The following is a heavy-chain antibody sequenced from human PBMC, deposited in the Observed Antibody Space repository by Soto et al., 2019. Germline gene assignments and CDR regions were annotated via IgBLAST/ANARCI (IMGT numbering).Heavy chain of an antibody. J-gene: IGHJ2*01. CDR2: IWYDGNNK. CDR3: AREPYYYDSSGYYNRYWYFDL. CDR1: GFTFSSYG. D-gene: IGHD3-22*01. Sequence: QVQLVESGGGVVQPGRSLRLSCAASGFTFSSYGMHWVRQAPGMGLEWVAVIWYDGNNKYYADSVKGRFTISRDNSKNTLYLQMNSLRAEDTAVYYCAREPYYYDSSGYYNRYWYFDLWGRGTLVTVSS. V-gene: IGHV3-33*01.